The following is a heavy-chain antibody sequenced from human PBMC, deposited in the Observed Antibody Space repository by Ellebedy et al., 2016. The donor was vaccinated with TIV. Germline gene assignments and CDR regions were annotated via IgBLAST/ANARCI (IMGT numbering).Heavy chain of an antibody. CDR1: GGSISSYY. Sequence: MPSETLSLTCTVSGGSISSYYWSWIRQPPGKGLEWIGYIYYSGSTNYNPSLKSRVTMSVDTSKNQFSLKLRSVTAADTAVYYCARGRSVCSSTSCYIGGVGYWGQGTLVTVSS. J-gene: IGHJ4*02. CDR2: IYYSGST. D-gene: IGHD2-2*02. CDR3: ARGRSVCSSTSCYIGGVGY. V-gene: IGHV4-59*12.